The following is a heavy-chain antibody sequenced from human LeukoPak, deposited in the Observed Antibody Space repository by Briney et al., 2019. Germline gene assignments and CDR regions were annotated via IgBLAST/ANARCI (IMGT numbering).Heavy chain of an antibody. CDR2: FDPEDGET. CDR3: ATVRDCSGGSCLYWYFDL. CDR1: VYTLTELS. Sequence: ASVNVSRKFSVYTLTELSMHWVRQAPGKGLAWMGGFDPEDGETIYAQRFQGRVTMTEDTSTDTAYMELSSLRSEDTAVYYCATVRDCSGGSCLYWYFDLWGRGTLVTVSS. D-gene: IGHD2-15*01. J-gene: IGHJ2*01. V-gene: IGHV1-24*01.